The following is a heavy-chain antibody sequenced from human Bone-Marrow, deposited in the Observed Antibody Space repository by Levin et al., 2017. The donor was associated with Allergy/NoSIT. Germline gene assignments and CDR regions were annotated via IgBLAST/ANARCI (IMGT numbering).Heavy chain of an antibody. Sequence: PGGSLRLSCKASGYTFTSYGISWVRQAPGQGLEWMGWISAYNGNTNYAQKLQGRVTMTTDTSTSTAYMELRSLRSDDTAVYYCARDMGDYGDFFPFDYWGQGTLVTVSS. CDR3: ARDMGDYGDFFPFDY. V-gene: IGHV1-18*01. CDR1: GYTFTSYG. CDR2: ISAYNGNT. J-gene: IGHJ4*02. D-gene: IGHD4-17*01.